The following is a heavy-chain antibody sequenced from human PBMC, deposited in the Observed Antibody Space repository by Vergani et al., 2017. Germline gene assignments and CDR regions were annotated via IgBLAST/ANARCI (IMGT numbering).Heavy chain of an antibody. CDR1: GYTFTAYY. D-gene: IGHD3-22*01. CDR2: ISPDGFST. V-gene: IGHV1-2*02. J-gene: IGHJ6*02. CDR3: ARADYYDSSGYYYYYGMDV. Sequence: QVQLVQSGAEVGKPGASVKISCKASGYTFTAYYIHWVRQAPEQGLEWVGVISPDGFSTFYAQKFQGRVTMTRDTSISTAYMELSRLRSDDTAVYYCARADYYDSSGYYYYYGMDVWGQGP.